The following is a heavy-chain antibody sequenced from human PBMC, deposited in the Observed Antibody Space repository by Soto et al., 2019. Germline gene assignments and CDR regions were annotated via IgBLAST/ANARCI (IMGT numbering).Heavy chain of an antibody. V-gene: IGHV6-1*01. D-gene: IGHD2-15*01. CDR2: TYYRSKWYN. CDR1: GDSVSSNSAA. Sequence: QVQLQQSGPGLVKPSQTLSLTCAISGDSVSSNSAAWSWIRQSPSRGLEWLGRTYYRSKWYNDYAVYVRSRITINPDTSKHQFYPQLNSVTHEDTAVYYCERGSYDSKWSWGQGTLVTVSS. CDR3: ERGSYDSKWS. J-gene: IGHJ4*02.